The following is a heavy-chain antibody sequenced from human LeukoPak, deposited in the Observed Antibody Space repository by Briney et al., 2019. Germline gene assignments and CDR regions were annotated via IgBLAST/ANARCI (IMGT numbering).Heavy chain of an antibody. CDR2: INPSGGST. CDR3: ARIRGHLGYCSSTSCFAHHSFDY. CDR1: GYTFTSYY. Sequence: ASVKVSCKASGYTFTSYYMHWVRQAPGQGLEWMGIINPSGGSTSYAQKFQGRVTMTTDTSTGTAYMELRSLRSDDTAVYYCARIRGHLGYCSSTSCFAHHSFDYWGQGTLVTVSS. V-gene: IGHV1-46*01. J-gene: IGHJ4*02. D-gene: IGHD2-2*01.